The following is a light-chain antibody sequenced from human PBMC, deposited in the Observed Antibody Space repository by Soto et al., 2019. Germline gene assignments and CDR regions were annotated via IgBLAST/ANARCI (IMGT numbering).Light chain of an antibody. CDR2: DVS. J-gene: IGLJ1*01. CDR1: SSDVGGYNY. Sequence: QSVLTQPASVNGSPGQSITISCTGTSSDVGGYNYVSWYQHHPGKAPKLMIYDVSNRPSGVSNRFSGSKSGNTASLSISGLQPEDEADYYCSSYRTSNTRQIVCGTGTKVTVL. CDR3: SSYRTSNTRQIV. V-gene: IGLV2-14*03.